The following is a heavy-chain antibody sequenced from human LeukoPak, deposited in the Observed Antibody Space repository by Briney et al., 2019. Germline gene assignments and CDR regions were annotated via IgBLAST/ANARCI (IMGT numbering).Heavy chain of an antibody. CDR1: GYTFTSYY. Sequence: ASVKVSCKASGYTFTSYYMHWVRQAPGQGLEWMGIINPSGGSTSYAQKFQGRVTMTRDTSTSTVYMELSSLRSEDTAVYYCARDSPPDYDFWSGYISDYNWFDPWGQGTLVTVSS. D-gene: IGHD3-3*01. V-gene: IGHV1-46*01. CDR2: INPSGGST. CDR3: ARDSPPDYDFWSGYISDYNWFDP. J-gene: IGHJ5*02.